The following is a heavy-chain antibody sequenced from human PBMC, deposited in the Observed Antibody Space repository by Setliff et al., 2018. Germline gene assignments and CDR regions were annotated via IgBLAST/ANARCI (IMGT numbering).Heavy chain of an antibody. CDR1: GLIFRNYA. CDR2: INQGGGAQ. V-gene: IGHV3-7*01. J-gene: IGHJ5*02. CDR3: ARDVFDFRTGQADP. D-gene: IGHD3-3*01. Sequence: PGGSLRLSCAASGLIFRNYAMSWVRQAPGKGLEWVANINQGGGAQFYVDSVKGRFTISRDNAKNSLYLQMSSLRAEDTAVYYCARDVFDFRTGQADPWGQGTLVTVSS.